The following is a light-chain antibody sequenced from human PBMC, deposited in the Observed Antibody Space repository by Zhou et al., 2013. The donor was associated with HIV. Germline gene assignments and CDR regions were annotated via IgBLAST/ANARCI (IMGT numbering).Light chain of an antibody. CDR3: QQRSNWPLT. V-gene: IGKV3-11*01. CDR2: DAS. Sequence: EIVLTQSPATLSLSPGERATLSCRASQGVGNYLAWYQQKPGQAPRLLIYDASNRATGIPARFSGSGSGIDFTLTISSLEPEDFAIYYCQQRSNWPLTFGGGTKVEIK. CDR1: QGVGNY. J-gene: IGKJ4*01.